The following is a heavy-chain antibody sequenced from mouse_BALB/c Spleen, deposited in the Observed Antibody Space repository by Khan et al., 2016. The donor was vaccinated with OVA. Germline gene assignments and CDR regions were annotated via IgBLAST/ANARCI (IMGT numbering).Heavy chain of an antibody. CDR3: ARGNYYGSTSWFGY. V-gene: IGHV1-84*02. CDR2: IYPGSANI. J-gene: IGHJ3*01. Sequence: QVQLKESGPELVKPGASVKISCKASGYIFTDYYIKWVKQRTGQGLEFIRWIYPGSANIKYNEKFRDKATLTADTSSRTAYMQLSSLTSEDTAVYFCARGNYYGSTSWFGYWGQGTLVTVSA. CDR1: GYIFTDYY. D-gene: IGHD1-1*01.